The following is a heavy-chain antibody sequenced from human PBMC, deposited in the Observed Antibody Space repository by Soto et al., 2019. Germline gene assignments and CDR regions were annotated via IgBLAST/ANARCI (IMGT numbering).Heavy chain of an antibody. CDR3: TRGLASGDY. CDR1: GYIFTNFY. D-gene: IGHD6-6*01. V-gene: IGHV1-46*03. J-gene: IGHJ4*02. CDR2: SNPNGGST. Sequence: QVQLVQPGAEVKKPGASVKFSCKASGYIFTNFYIHWVRQAPGPGLEWIGISNPNGGSTNYAQNFQGRVTMTRDTSTSTVYMDLSSLRSEDTAVYYCTRGLASGDYWGQGTLITVSS.